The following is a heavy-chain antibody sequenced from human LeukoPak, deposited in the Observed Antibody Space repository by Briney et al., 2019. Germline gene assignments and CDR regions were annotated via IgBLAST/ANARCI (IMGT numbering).Heavy chain of an antibody. D-gene: IGHD1-26*01. CDR3: ARCLNSGSYCYFDY. V-gene: IGHV1-18*01. CDR1: GYTFTSYG. Sequence: ASVKVSCKSSGYTFTSYGIIWVRQAPGQGLEWMGWISAYNGNTNYAQKLQGRVTMTTDTSTSTAYMELRSLRSDDTAVYYCARCLNSGSYCYFDYWGQGTLVTVSS. CDR2: ISAYNGNT. J-gene: IGHJ4*02.